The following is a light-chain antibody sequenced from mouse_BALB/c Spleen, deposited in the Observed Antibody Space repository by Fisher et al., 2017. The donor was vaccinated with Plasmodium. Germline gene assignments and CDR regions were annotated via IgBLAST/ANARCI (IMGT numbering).Light chain of an antibody. CDR3: SQSAYVPLT. CDR1: QSISNH. V-gene: IGKV5-45*01. J-gene: IGKJ5*01. Sequence: DIVLTQSPGTLSVTPGDRVSLSCRASQSISNHLHWYQQKSHESPRLLVKYASQSISGIPSRFSGSGSGTDFTLKISRVEAADLGVYFCSQSAYVPLTFGAGTKLELK. CDR2: YAS.